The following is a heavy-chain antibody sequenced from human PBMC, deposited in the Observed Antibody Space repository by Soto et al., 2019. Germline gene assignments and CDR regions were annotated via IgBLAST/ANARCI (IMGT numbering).Heavy chain of an antibody. CDR1: GGSLSDYF. CDR2: INHLGSI. CDR3: ARGGISHGAYFYYMDV. D-gene: IGHD2-21*01. V-gene: IGHV4-34*01. J-gene: IGHJ6*03. Sequence: SETLSLTCVVSGGSLSDYFWSWIRQPPGMALEWIGEINHLGSINYNPSLKSRVTMSVDTSKNQFSLTLNSVTAADTATYYCARGGISHGAYFYYMDVWERGTTVTVPS.